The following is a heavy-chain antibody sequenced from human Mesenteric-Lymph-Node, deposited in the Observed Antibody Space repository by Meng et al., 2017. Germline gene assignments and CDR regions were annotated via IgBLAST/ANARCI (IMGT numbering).Heavy chain of an antibody. CDR3: VREQYESRGH. CDR1: GFTFSSYS. Sequence: GESLKISCAASGFTFSSYSMNWVRQAPGKGLEWVSSISSSSSYIYYADSVKGRFTISRDNAKNSLYLQMNSLRAEDTAVYYCVREQYESRGHWGQGTLVTVSS. V-gene: IGHV3-21*01. D-gene: IGHD3-22*01. CDR2: ISSSSSYI. J-gene: IGHJ4*02.